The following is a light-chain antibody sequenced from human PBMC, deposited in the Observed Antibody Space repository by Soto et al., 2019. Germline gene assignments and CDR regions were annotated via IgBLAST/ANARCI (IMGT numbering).Light chain of an antibody. CDR3: QKYNSAPQGT. J-gene: IGKJ1*01. CDR1: QGISNY. Sequence: DIQMTQSPSSLSTSVGDRVTITCRASQGISNYLAWYQQKPGKVPKLLIYAASTLQSGVPSRFSGSGSGTDFTLTISSLQAEDVATYYCQKYNSAPQGTFGQGTKVDIK. V-gene: IGKV1-27*01. CDR2: AAS.